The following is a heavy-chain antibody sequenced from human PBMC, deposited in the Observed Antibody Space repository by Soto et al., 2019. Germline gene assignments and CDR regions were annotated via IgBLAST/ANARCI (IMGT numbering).Heavy chain of an antibody. J-gene: IGHJ6*04. V-gene: IGHV3-74*01. CDR2: LNSDGSSG. CDR3: ARGLKYKYGMDV. D-gene: IGHD1-20*01. CDR1: GFTFNDYW. Sequence: EVQLVESGGGLVQPGGSLRLSCVASGFTFNDYWMHWVRQAPGKGLVWVSRLNSDGSSGYYGDSMKGRFTISRDNPKNTRYLQINSLRDEETAVYYCARGLKYKYGMDVWVKGTTVTVSS.